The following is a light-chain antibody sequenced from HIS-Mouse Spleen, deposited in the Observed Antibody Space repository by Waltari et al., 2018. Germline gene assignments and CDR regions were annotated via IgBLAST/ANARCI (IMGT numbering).Light chain of an antibody. CDR3: YSTDSSGNHRV. CDR1: ALPKKS. Sequence: SYELTQPPSVSVSPGQTARTTCSGVALPKKSAYWYQQKSGQAPVLVIYEDSKRPSGIPERFSGSSSGTMATLTISGAQVEDEADYYCYSTDSSGNHRVFGGGTKLTVL. J-gene: IGLJ2*01. V-gene: IGLV3-10*01. CDR2: EDS.